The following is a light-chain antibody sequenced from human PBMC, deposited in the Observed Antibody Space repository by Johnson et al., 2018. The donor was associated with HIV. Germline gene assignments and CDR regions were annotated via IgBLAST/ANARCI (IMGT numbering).Light chain of an antibody. V-gene: IGLV1-51*02. Sequence: QSVLTQPPSVSAAPGQKVTISCSGSSSNIGNNYVSWYQQFPGTAPKLLIYENNKRPSGIPDRFSGSKSGTSATLRITGLQTGDEADYYCGTWDSSLSAFNYVFGTGTKVTVL. CDR2: ENN. CDR1: SSNIGNNY. J-gene: IGLJ1*01. CDR3: GTWDSSLSAFNYV.